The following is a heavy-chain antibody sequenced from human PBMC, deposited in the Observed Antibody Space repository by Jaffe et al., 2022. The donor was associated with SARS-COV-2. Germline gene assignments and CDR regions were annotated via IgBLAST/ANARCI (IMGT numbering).Heavy chain of an antibody. J-gene: IGHJ5*02. CDR1: GYTFTGFY. CDR3: ARDLPETLDNWFAP. CDR2: IHPNTGGT. V-gene: IGHV1-2*06. Sequence: QVQLVQSGAEVKKPGASVRISCKASGYTFTGFYIHWVRQAPGQGLEWMGRIHPNTGGTDYAQKFQGRVTMTRDTSINTAYMQLDSLKSDDTAMYYCARDLPETLDNWFAPWGQGTLVTVSS.